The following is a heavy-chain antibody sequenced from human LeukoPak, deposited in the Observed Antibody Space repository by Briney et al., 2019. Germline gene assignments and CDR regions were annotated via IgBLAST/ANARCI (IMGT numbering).Heavy chain of an antibody. CDR1: GFTFSAYS. Sequence: GGSLRLSCAASGFTFSAYSMSWVRQAPGKGLEWVSYTSTGSAVIYYADSVKGRFTISRDDARNSVSLQMNSLRADDTAVYYCARDVGYCSGGSCYRWFASWGQGTLVTVSS. CDR2: TSTGSAVI. J-gene: IGHJ5*01. D-gene: IGHD2-15*01. V-gene: IGHV3-48*01. CDR3: ARDVGYCSGGSCYRWFAS.